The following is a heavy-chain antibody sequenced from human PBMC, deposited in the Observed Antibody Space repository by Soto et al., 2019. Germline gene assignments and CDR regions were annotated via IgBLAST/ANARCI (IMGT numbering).Heavy chain of an antibody. CDR2: TYYKSKWYY. V-gene: IGHV6-1*01. D-gene: IGHD1-1*01. CDR3: ARGSWDDVSGHYYMDV. Sequence: LQTLSLTCDISGDSVSSNSAGWNWIRQTPSRGLEWLGRTYYKSKWYYTYAASVKSRITVSLDTSKNQFSLQLTSVTPEDTAVYYCARGSWDDVSGHYYMDVWDKGTTVTVSS. CDR1: GDSVSSNSAG. J-gene: IGHJ6*03.